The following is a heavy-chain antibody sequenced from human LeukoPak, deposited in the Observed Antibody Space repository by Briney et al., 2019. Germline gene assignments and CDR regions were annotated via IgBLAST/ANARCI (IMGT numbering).Heavy chain of an antibody. J-gene: IGHJ4*02. CDR1: GYTLTELS. CDR2: INPNSGGT. V-gene: IGHV1-2*02. D-gene: IGHD3-16*02. CDR3: ATYYDYVWASYRYPYYFDY. Sequence: ASVKVSCKVSGYTLTELSMHWVRQAPGQGLEWMGWINPNSGGTNYAQKFQGRVTMTRDTSISTAYMELSRLRSDDTAVYYCATYYDYVWASYRYPYYFDYWGQGTLVTVSS.